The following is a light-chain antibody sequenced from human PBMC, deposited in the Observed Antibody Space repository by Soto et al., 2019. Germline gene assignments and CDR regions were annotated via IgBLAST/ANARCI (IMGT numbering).Light chain of an antibody. CDR1: QSIRYY. Sequence: DIPLTQSPPTLSASVGDRVTITCRASQSIRYYLAWYQQMPGKAPKLLIYGASSLQSGVPSRFSGSGSGTEFTLTISSLQPDDFATYFCQHHNSYSQTFGQGTQVEIK. CDR3: QHHNSYSQT. J-gene: IGKJ1*01. CDR2: GAS. V-gene: IGKV1-5*01.